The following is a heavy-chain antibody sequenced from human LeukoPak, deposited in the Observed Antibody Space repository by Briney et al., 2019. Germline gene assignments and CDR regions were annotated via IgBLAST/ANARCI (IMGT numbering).Heavy chain of an antibody. J-gene: IGHJ4*02. CDR3: ARGDGSGRYCIEY. Sequence: ASVTVSCKASGYTFTDYFMHWVRQAPGQGLEWMSWINPNSGGTNYAQRFQGRVAMTRDTSISTVYMELSRLTSDDTAVYYCARGDGSGRYCIEYWGQGTLVAVAS. V-gene: IGHV1-2*02. CDR2: INPNSGGT. D-gene: IGHD3-10*01. CDR1: GYTFTDYF.